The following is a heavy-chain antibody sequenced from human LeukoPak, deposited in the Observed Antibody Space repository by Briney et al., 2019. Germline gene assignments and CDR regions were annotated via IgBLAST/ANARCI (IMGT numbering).Heavy chain of an antibody. CDR2: INPSGGST. CDR3: ARTYCSSTSCYHPHYYYYMDV. J-gene: IGHJ6*03. D-gene: IGHD2-2*01. CDR1: GYTFTIYY. V-gene: IGHV1-46*01. Sequence: ASVKVSCKASGYTFTIYYMHWVRQAPGQGLEWMGIINPSGGSTSYAQKFQGRVTMTRDMSTSTVYKELSSLRSEDTAVYYCARTYCSSTSCYHPHYYYYMDVWGKGTTVTVSS.